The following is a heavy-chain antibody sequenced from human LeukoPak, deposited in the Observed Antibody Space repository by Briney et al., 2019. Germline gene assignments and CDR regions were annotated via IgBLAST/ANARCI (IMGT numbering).Heavy chain of an antibody. CDR2: IKQDGSEK. J-gene: IGHJ6*02. Sequence: PGGSLRLSCAASGFTFSAYWMSWVRQAPGKGLNWVANIKQDGSEKYYVDSVKGRFTISRDNAKNTLYLQMNSLRAEDTAVYYCGGYQYYGMDVWGQGTTVTVSS. CDR3: GGYQYYGMDV. V-gene: IGHV3-7*02. CDR1: GFTFSAYW.